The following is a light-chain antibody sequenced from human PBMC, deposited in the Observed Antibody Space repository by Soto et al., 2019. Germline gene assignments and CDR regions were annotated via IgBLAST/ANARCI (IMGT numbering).Light chain of an antibody. Sequence: EIVLTQSPGTLSLSPGERSTLCGMSSQSVSNNYLAWYQHKPGQAPRLLIYGASSRATGIPDRFSGSGSGTDFTLTIGSLEPEDFAVYYCQQRSNWPLTFGGGTKVDIK. V-gene: IGKV3D-20*02. J-gene: IGKJ4*01. CDR2: GAS. CDR3: QQRSNWPLT. CDR1: QSVSNNY.